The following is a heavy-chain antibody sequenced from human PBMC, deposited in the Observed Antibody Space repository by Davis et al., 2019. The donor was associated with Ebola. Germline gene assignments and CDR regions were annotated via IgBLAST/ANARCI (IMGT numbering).Heavy chain of an antibody. V-gene: IGHV3-9*01. CDR3: TLLQEHL. J-gene: IGHJ6*01. Sequence: SLKISCAASGFTFSNAWMNWVRQAPGKGLEWVSGITWNSGSIGYADSVKGRFTISRDNAKNSLYLQMNSLHQGPIGLPPGTLLQEHLWG. CDR1: GFTFSNAW. CDR2: ITWNSGSI.